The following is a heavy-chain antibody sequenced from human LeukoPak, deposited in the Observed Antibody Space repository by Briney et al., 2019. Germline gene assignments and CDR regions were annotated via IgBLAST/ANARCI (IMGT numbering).Heavy chain of an antibody. J-gene: IGHJ4*02. CDR1: GFSFSSFW. Sequence: GGSLRLSCAASGFSFSSFWMHWVRQVPGKGLVWVSGINSDGTTTGYADSVKGRFTISRDNAKNSLYLQMNSLRAEDTAVYYCARDRSTVTTWVDYWGQGTLVTVSS. CDR2: INSDGTTT. V-gene: IGHV3-74*01. CDR3: ARDRSTVTTWVDY. D-gene: IGHD4-17*01.